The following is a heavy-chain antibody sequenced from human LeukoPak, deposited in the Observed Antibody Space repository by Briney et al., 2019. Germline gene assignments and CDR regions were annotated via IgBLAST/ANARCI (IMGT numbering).Heavy chain of an antibody. CDR2: ISGSGGST. CDR3: ARGVDTATAH. CDR1: GFTFSSYA. D-gene: IGHD5-18*01. Sequence: GGSLRLSCAASGFTFSSYAMSWVRQAPGKGLEWVTGISGSGGSTYYADSVKGRFTISRDNSKNTLYLQMNSLRAEATAVYYCARGVDTATAHCGQATLATAYS. V-gene: IGHV3-23*01. J-gene: IGHJ4*02.